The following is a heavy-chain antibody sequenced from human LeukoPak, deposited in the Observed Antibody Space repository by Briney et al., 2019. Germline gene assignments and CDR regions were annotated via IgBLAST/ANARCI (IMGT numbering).Heavy chain of an antibody. J-gene: IGHJ4*02. CDR2: VSSSGTT. CDR1: GGSISGNNFY. Sequence: SETLSLTCTVSGGSISGNNFYWGWIRQPPGRGLEWIASVSSSGTTCYHPSLKSRVTISVDSSKDQFSLKLNSVTAADTAVYYCARRPGATTFDYWGQGALITVSS. V-gene: IGHV4-39*01. D-gene: IGHD1-26*01. CDR3: ARRPGATTFDY.